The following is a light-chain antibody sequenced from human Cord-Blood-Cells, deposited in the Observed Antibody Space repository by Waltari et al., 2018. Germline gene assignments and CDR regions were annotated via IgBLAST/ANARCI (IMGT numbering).Light chain of an antibody. Sequence: QSALTQPASVSGSPGQPIPISCTGTSSDVGSYNLISWYQQHPGKAPNLMIYEGSKRPSGVSNRFSGSKSGNTASLTISGLQAEDEADYYCCSYAGSSTLVFGGGTKLTVL. CDR2: EGS. J-gene: IGLJ2*01. V-gene: IGLV2-23*01. CDR1: SSDVGSYNL. CDR3: CSYAGSSTLV.